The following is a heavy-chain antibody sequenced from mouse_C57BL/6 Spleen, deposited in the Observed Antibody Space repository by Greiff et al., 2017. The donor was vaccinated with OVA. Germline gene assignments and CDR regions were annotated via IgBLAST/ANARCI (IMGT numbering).Heavy chain of an antibody. CDR2: IWSGGST. J-gene: IGHJ1*03. CDR3: ARTPPYYGSSSDV. CDR1: GFSLTSYG. V-gene: IGHV2-2*01. Sequence: QVQLKESGPGLVQPSQSLSITCTVSGFSLTSYGVHWVRQSPGKGLERLGVIWSGGSTDYNAAFISRLSISKDNSKSQVFFKMNSLQADDTAIYYCARTPPYYGSSSDVWGTGTTVTVSS. D-gene: IGHD1-1*01.